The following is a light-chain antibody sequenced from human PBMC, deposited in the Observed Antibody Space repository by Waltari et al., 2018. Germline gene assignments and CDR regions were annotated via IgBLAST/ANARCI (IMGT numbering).Light chain of an antibody. CDR1: RRDDGGYNF. J-gene: IGLJ2*01. CDR3: SSYVANNNPV. CDR2: EVG. V-gene: IGLV2-8*01. Sequence: QSALTQPPSASGSPGQSVTLPCTGTRRDDGGYNFVSLYQHHPGKAPRLIIYEVGERPSGVPNRFSGSKSGNTASLTVSGLQAEDEADYYCSSYVANNNPVFGGGTKLTVL.